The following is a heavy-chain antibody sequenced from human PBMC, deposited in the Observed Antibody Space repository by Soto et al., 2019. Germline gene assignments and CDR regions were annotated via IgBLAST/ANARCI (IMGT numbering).Heavy chain of an antibody. J-gene: IGHJ5*02. CDR1: GFTFSSYG. CDR3: ARDQEAIAAAVYTPLEFDP. Sequence: GGSLRLSCAASGFTFSSYGMHWVRQAPGKGLEWVAVIWYDGSNKYYADSVKGRFTISRDNSKNRLYLQMNSLRAEDTAVYYCARDQEAIAAAVYTPLEFDPWGQGTLVTVSS. D-gene: IGHD6-13*01. CDR2: IWYDGSNK. V-gene: IGHV3-33*01.